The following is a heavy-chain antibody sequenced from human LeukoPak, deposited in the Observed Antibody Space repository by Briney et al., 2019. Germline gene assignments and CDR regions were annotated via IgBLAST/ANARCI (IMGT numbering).Heavy chain of an antibody. D-gene: IGHD3-16*02. CDR2: IYPGDSDT. Sequence: GESLKISCKGSGYSFTSYWIGWVRQMPGKGLEWMGIIYPGDSDTRYSPSFQGQVTISADKSISTAYLQWSSLKASGTAMYYCARMGDYVWGSYRSFDYWGQGTLVTVSS. J-gene: IGHJ4*02. CDR3: ARMGDYVWGSYRSFDY. CDR1: GYSFTSYW. V-gene: IGHV5-51*01.